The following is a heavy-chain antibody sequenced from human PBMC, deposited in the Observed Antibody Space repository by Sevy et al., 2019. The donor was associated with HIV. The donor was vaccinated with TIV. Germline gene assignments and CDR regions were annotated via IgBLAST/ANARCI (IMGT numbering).Heavy chain of an antibody. D-gene: IGHD3-10*01. J-gene: IGHJ6*02. CDR3: AIDGGMEVIGSIYKYHFYGFDV. Sequence: GGSLRLSCAASGFTLSDYAMSWIRQTPGKGLEWIAFVSRTRNFIYYADSVRGRFTISRDNAKDSLYLQMNSLRADDTAVYYCAIDGGMEVIGSIYKYHFYGFDVWGLGTTVTVSS. V-gene: IGHV3-11*01. CDR2: VSRTRNFI. CDR1: GFTLSDYA.